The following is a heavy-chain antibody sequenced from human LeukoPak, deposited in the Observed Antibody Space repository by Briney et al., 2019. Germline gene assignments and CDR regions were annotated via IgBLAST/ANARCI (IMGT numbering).Heavy chain of an antibody. CDR1: GFTFSSYW. D-gene: IGHD2-2*01. Sequence: GGSLRLSCAASGFTFSSYWMHWVRQAPGKGLVWVSRINSDGSSTSYADSVKGRFTISRDNAKNTLYLQMNSLRAEDTAVYYCASLEDIVVVPAAREYYYYYMDVWGKGTTVTVSS. J-gene: IGHJ6*03. CDR2: INSDGSST. V-gene: IGHV3-74*01. CDR3: ASLEDIVVVPAAREYYYYYMDV.